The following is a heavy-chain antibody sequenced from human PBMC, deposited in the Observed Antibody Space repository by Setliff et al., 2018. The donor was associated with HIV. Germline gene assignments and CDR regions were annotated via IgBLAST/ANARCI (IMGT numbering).Heavy chain of an antibody. V-gene: IGHV4-34*01. CDR1: GGSFSGYY. D-gene: IGHD3-10*01. CDR2: INHSGST. J-gene: IGHJ4*02. Sequence: SETLSLTCAVYGGSFSGYYWNWIRQPPGKGLEWIGEINHSGSTNYNPSLKSRVTIPVDTSKNQFSLKLSSVTAADTAVYYCARPHPMGSGSPWDYWGQGTLVTVSS. CDR3: ARPHPMGSGSPWDY.